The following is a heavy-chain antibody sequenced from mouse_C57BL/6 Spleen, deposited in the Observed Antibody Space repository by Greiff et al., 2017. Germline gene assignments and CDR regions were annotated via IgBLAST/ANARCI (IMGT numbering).Heavy chain of an antibody. Sequence: QVQLQQSGPELVKPGASVKISCKASGYAFSSSWMNWVKQRPGKGLEWIGRIYPGDGDTNYNGKFKGKATLTADKSSSTAYMQLSSLTSEDSAVYFCARLLYYYGSSPHFDYWGQGTTLTVSS. J-gene: IGHJ2*01. CDR2: IYPGDGDT. D-gene: IGHD1-1*01. CDR3: ARLLYYYGSSPHFDY. CDR1: GYAFSSSW. V-gene: IGHV1-82*01.